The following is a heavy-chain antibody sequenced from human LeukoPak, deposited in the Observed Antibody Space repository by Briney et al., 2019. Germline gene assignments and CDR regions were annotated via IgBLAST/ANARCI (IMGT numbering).Heavy chain of an antibody. D-gene: IGHD6-19*01. V-gene: IGHV3-23*01. CDR1: GFTFTTYA. CDR3: AKSTAGVAGTAPSWYFDL. CDR2: ISASGDST. Sequence: GGSLRLSCAASGFTFTTYAMSWVRQAPGKGLEWVSTISASGDSTYYADSVKGRFTISRDNSKNTLYLQMNSLRAEDTAVYYCAKSTAGVAGTAPSWYFDLWGRGTLVTVSS. J-gene: IGHJ2*01.